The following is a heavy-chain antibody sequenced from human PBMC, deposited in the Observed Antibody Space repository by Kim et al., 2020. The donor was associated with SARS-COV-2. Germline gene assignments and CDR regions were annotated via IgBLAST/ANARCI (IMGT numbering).Heavy chain of an antibody. CDR2: IYYSGST. D-gene: IGHD5-18*01. CDR3: AAAMVTRYYYYGMDV. CDR1: GVSISSYY. J-gene: IGHJ6*02. V-gene: IGHV4-59*13. Sequence: SETLSLTCTVSGVSISSYYWSWIRQPPGKGLEWIGYIYYSGSTNYNPSLKSRVTISVDTSKNQFSLKLSSVTAADTAVYYCAAAMVTRYYYYGMDVWGQGTTVTVSS.